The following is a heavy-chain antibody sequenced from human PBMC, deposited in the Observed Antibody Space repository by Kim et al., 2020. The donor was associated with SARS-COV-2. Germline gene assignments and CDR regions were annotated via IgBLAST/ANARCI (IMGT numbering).Heavy chain of an antibody. J-gene: IGHJ5*02. V-gene: IGHV3-73*01. Sequence: AAAVKGRFTISRDDSKNTAYLQMNSLKTEDTAVYYCTRTDYYDSSWEFDPWGQGTLVTVSS. D-gene: IGHD3-22*01. CDR3: TRTDYYDSSWEFDP.